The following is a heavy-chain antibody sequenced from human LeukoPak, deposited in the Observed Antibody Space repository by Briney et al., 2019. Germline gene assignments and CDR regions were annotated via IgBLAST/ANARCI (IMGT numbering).Heavy chain of an antibody. CDR2: INTNTGNP. V-gene: IGHV7-4-1*02. CDR3: ARDLSITIFGVATFDY. CDR1: GYTFNSYA. D-gene: IGHD3-3*01. J-gene: IGHJ4*02. Sequence: ASVKVSCKASGYTFNSYAMNWVRQAPGQGLEWMGWINTNTGNPTYAQGFTGRFVFSLDTSVSTAYLQISSLKAEDTAVYYCARDLSITIFGVATFDYWGQGTLVTVSS.